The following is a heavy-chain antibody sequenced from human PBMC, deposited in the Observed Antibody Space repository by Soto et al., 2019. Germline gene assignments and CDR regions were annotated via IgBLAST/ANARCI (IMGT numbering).Heavy chain of an antibody. CDR1: GYTFTSYG. CDR2: ISAYNGNT. J-gene: IGHJ4*02. D-gene: IGHD3-10*02. V-gene: IGHV1-18*01. Sequence: QVQLVQSGAEVKKPGASVKVSCKASGYTFTSYGISWVRQAPGQGLEWMGWISAYNGNTNYAQKLQGRVTMTTDTSASTAYIELRSLRSDDTAVYYCASSLLVGYVLEGESDWGQGTLVTVSS. CDR3: ASSLLVGYVLEGESD.